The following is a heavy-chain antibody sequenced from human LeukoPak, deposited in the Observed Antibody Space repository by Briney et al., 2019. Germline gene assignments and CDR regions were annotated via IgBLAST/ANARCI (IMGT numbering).Heavy chain of an antibody. J-gene: IGHJ4*02. V-gene: IGHV3-74*01. D-gene: IGHD3-22*01. Sequence: GGSLRLSCAASGFTFSNYWMHWVRQAPGKGLVWVSRINSDARSTSYADSVKGRFTISRDNSKNTLYLQMGSLRAEDMAVYYCARGGGVSIVVVTLGLDYWGQGTLVTVSS. CDR2: INSDARST. CDR1: GFTFSNYW. CDR3: ARGGGVSIVVVTLGLDY.